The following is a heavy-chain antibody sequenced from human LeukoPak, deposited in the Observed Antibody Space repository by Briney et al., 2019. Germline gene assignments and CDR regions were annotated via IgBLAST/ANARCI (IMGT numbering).Heavy chain of an antibody. CDR3: ARFRPHVGVDY. Sequence: SETLSLTCAVYGGSFSGYYWSWIRQPPGKGLEWIGEINHSGSTNYNPSLKSRVTISVDTSKNQFSLKLSSVTAADTAVYYCARFRPHVGVDYGGQEPLVTVSS. CDR1: GGSFSGYY. V-gene: IGHV4-34*01. D-gene: IGHD2-15*01. J-gene: IGHJ4*02. CDR2: INHSGST.